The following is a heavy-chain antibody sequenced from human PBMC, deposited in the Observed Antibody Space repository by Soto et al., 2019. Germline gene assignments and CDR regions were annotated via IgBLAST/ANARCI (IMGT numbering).Heavy chain of an antibody. CDR3: AKARSSWSPLDY. Sequence: GGSLRLSCAVSGFTFSSYTMSWVRQAPGKGLEWVSAISASGGNTYYGDSVKGRFTISRDNSENTLYLEMNSLRAEDTAVYYCAKARSSWSPLDYWGQGT. J-gene: IGHJ4*02. CDR2: ISASGGNT. D-gene: IGHD6-13*01. V-gene: IGHV3-23*01. CDR1: GFTFSSYT.